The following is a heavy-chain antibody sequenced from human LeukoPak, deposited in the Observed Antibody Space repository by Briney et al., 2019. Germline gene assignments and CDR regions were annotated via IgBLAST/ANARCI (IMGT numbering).Heavy chain of an antibody. CDR1: GGSFSGYY. CDR3: ARGRYYGSGSTLPDY. V-gene: IGHV4-34*01. Sequence: SETLSLTCAVYGGSFSGYYWSWIRQPPGKGLEWIGEINHSGSTNYNPSLKSRVTISVDTSKNQFSLKLSSVTAADTAVYYCARGRYYGSGSTLPDYWGQGTLVTVSS. D-gene: IGHD3-10*01. J-gene: IGHJ4*02. CDR2: INHSGST.